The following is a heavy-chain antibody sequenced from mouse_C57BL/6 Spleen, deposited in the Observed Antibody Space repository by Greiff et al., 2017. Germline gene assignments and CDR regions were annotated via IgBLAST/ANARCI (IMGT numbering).Heavy chain of an antibody. CDR2: INPNNGGT. J-gene: IGHJ4*01. CDR3: ARVYSNSYAMDY. Sequence: EVQLQQSGPELVKPGASVKIPCKASGYTFTDYNMDWVKQSHGKSLEWIGDINPNNGGTIYNQKFKGKATLTVDKSSSTAYMELRSLTSEDTAVYYCARVYSNSYAMDYWGQGTSVTVSS. D-gene: IGHD2-5*01. V-gene: IGHV1-18*01. CDR1: GYTFTDYN.